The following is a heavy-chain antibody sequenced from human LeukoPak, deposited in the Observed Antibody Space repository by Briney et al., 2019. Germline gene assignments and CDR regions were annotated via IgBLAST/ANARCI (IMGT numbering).Heavy chain of an antibody. Sequence: SETLSLTCTVSGGSIRSSYYYWGWIRQPPGKGLEWIGSIYDSGSTYYNPSLKSRVTISVDTSKNQFSLKLSSVTAADTAVYYCARVPGDPTYYDFWSGYSAYYGMDVWGQGTTVTVSS. D-gene: IGHD3-3*01. V-gene: IGHV4-39*07. J-gene: IGHJ6*02. CDR2: IYDSGST. CDR3: ARVPGDPTYYDFWSGYSAYYGMDV. CDR1: GGSIRSSYYY.